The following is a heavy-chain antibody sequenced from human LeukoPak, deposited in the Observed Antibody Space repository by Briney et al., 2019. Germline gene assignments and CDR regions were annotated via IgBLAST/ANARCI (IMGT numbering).Heavy chain of an antibody. V-gene: IGHV4-39*07. Sequence: SETLSLTCTVSGGSISSSSYYWGWIRQPPGTGLEWIGSIYYSGSTYYNPSLKSRVTISVDTSKNQFSLKLSSVTAADTAVYYCARVYYYDSEVDYWGQGTLVTVSS. CDR2: IYYSGST. J-gene: IGHJ4*02. CDR3: ARVYYYDSEVDY. D-gene: IGHD3-22*01. CDR1: GGSISSSSYY.